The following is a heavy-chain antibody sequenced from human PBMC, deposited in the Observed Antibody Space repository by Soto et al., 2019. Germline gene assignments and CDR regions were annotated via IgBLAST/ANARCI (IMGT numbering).Heavy chain of an antibody. CDR2: IHGGGNSA. D-gene: IGHD4-17*01. CDR1: GFTFSGYA. Sequence: EVQLLESGGALVQPGRSLRLSCAASGFTFSGYAMSWVRQAPGKVLEWVSDIHGGGNSAYYADSVKCRFTISRDNSKNTLYLQMRSLRSEDTAVYYSAKNRGRVTTSQHVDDCGQVTLVTVST. J-gene: IGHJ4*02. CDR3: AKNRGRVTTSQHVDD. V-gene: IGHV3-23*01.